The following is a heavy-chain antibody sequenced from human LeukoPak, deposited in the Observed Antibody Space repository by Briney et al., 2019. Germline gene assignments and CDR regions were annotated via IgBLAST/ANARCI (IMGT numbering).Heavy chain of an antibody. CDR2: INAGNGNT. J-gene: IGHJ4*02. Sequence: ASVKVSCKASGYTFTSYAMHWVRQAPGQRLEWMGWINAGNGNTKYSQKFQGRVTITRDTSASTAYMELSSLRSEDTAVYYYARAHPYGDYRFDYWGQGTLVTVSS. CDR1: GYTFTSYA. CDR3: ARAHPYGDYRFDY. V-gene: IGHV1-3*01. D-gene: IGHD4-17*01.